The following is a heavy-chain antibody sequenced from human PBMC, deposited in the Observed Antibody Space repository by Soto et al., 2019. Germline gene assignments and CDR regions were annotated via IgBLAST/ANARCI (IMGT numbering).Heavy chain of an antibody. CDR2: IKSKTDGGTT. D-gene: IGHD3-10*01. J-gene: IGHJ6*02. CDR1: GFTFSNAW. Sequence: PGGSLRLSCAASGFTFSNAWMSWVRHAPGKGLEWVGRIKSKTDGGTTDYAAPVKGRFTISRDDSKNTLYLQMNSLKTEDTAVYYCTTRSGGSGAWTYYGMDVWGQGTTVTVSS. V-gene: IGHV3-15*01. CDR3: TTRSGGSGAWTYYGMDV.